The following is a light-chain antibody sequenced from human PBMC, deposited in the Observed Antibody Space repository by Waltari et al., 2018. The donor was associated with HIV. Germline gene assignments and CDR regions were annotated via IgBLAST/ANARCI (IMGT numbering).Light chain of an antibody. J-gene: IGLJ3*02. V-gene: IGLV4-69*01. CDR3: QTWATGIQV. CDR2: VNSDGSH. Sequence: QLVLTQSPSASASLGASVKLTCTLSSGHSSYAIAWHQKQAEKGPRYLMKVNSDGSHNKGDGIPVRFSGSSSVAERYLTISSLQSEDEADYYCQTWATGIQVFGGGTKLTVL. CDR1: SGHSSYA.